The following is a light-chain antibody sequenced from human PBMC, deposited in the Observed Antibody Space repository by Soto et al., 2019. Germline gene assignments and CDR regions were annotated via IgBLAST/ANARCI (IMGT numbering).Light chain of an antibody. CDR1: QTISSW. CDR2: KAS. Sequence: DIQMTQSPSTLSASVGDRVTITCRASQTISSWLAWYQQKPGKAPKLLIYKASTLKSGVPSRFSGSGSGTEFTLTISSLQPEDVATYYCQKYNSAPLTFGGGTKV. J-gene: IGKJ4*01. V-gene: IGKV1-5*03. CDR3: QKYNSAPLT.